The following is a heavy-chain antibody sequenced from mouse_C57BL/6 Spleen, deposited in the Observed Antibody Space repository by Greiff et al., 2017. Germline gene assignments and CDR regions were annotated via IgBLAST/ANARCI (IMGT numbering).Heavy chain of an antibody. CDR1: GYTFTDYY. CDR3: ARSPQATDFDY. Sequence: EVQLQQSGPELVKPGASVKISCKASGYTFTDYYMNWVKQSHGKSLEWIGDINPNNGGTSYNQKFKGKATLTVDKSSSTAYMELSSLTSEDSAVYYCARSPQATDFDYWGQGTTLTVSS. J-gene: IGHJ2*01. V-gene: IGHV1-26*01. D-gene: IGHD3-2*02. CDR2: INPNNGGT.